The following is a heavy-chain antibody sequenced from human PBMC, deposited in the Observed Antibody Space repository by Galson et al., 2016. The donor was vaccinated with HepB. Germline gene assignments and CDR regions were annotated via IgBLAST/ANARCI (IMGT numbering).Heavy chain of an antibody. V-gene: IGHV3-53*01. CDR2: IYSGGNT. J-gene: IGHJ4*02. CDR3: ARDSPIWD. D-gene: IGHD3-9*01. CDR1: GFTVSGTY. Sequence: SLRLSCAASGFTVSGTYMTWVRQAPGKGLEWVSGIYSGGNTYYADSVKGRFTISRDNSKSTLYLQMNSLRVEDTAMYYCARDSPIWDWGQGTLVTVSS.